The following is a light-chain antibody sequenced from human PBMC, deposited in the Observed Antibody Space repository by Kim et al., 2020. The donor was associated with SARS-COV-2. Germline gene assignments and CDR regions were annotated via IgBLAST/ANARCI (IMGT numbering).Light chain of an antibody. V-gene: IGKV3-20*01. J-gene: IGKJ4*01. CDR3: QQYGNSLS. CDR2: GAS. CDR1: QSVSSSY. Sequence: LPPGERATPSCRASQSVSSSYLAWYQQKPGQAPSLLIYGASSRATGIPDRFSGSGSGTDFTLTISRLEPEDFAVYYCQQYGNSLSFGGGTKLEI.